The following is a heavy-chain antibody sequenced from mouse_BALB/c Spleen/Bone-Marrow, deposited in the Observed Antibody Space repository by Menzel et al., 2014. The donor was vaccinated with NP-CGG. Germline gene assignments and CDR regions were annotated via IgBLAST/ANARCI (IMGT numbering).Heavy chain of an antibody. V-gene: IGHV10-1*02. CDR2: IRSKGNNYAT. Sequence: VQLKESGGGLVQPKGSLKLSCAASGFTFNTYVMNWVRQAPGKGLEWVARIRSKGNNYATYYGDSVKDRSTISRDDSQSMLYLQINNLKTEDTAMYYCVRHMDYWGQGTSVIVSS. CDR1: GFTFNTYV. CDR3: VRHMDY. J-gene: IGHJ4*01.